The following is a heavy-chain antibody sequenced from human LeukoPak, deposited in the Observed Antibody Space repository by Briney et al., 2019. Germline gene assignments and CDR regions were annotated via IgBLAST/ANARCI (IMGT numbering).Heavy chain of an antibody. V-gene: IGHV5-51*01. J-gene: IGHJ1*01. CDR3: ARLYYSSSWYPGYFQH. D-gene: IGHD6-13*01. Sequence: GESLKISCKGSGYSFTSYWIGWVRQVPGKGLEWMGIVYPGDSDTRYSSSFQGQVTISADKSISTAYLQWSSLKASDTAMYYCARLYYSSSWYPGYFQHWGQGTLVTVSS. CDR2: VYPGDSDT. CDR1: GYSFTSYW.